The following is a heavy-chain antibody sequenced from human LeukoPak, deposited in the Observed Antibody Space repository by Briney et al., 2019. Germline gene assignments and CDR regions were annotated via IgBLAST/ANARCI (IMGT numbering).Heavy chain of an antibody. CDR1: GFTFSDYY. D-gene: IGHD6-19*01. V-gene: IGHV3-11*01. CDR3: ARFNGYSSGWEFRLTKPNDY. J-gene: IGHJ4*02. Sequence: PGGSLRLSCAASGFTFSDYYMSWIRQAPGKGLEWVSYISSSGSTIYYADSVKGRFTISRDNAKNSLYLQMNSLRAEDTAVYYCARFNGYSSGWEFRLTKPNDYWGQGTLVTVSS. CDR2: ISSSGSTI.